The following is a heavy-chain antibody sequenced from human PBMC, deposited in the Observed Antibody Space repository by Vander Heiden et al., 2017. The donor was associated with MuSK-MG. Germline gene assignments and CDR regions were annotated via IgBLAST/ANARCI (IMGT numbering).Heavy chain of an antibody. CDR1: GVSCSSSR. CDR3: AKKRISRYFYMDV. Sequence: EVQLWESVGGLVQPGGSLRLSCAAYGVSCSSSRVSWVPQAPGKGLEWVSGFSDSGSSTYYADSVKGRFTISRDNFKNTMYLQMNSLRAEDTAVYYCAKKRISRYFYMDVWGKGTSVTVSS. CDR2: FSDSGSST. J-gene: IGHJ6*03. V-gene: IGHV3-23*01.